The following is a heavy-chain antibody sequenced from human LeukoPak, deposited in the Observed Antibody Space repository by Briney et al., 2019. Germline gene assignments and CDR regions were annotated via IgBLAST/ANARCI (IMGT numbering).Heavy chain of an antibody. CDR2: INHSGST. D-gene: IGHD2-15*01. V-gene: IGHV4-34*01. CDR3: ARSLEVVVAVTRGREV. Sequence: SETLSLTCAVYGGSYIGYHWSWIRQPPGKGLEWIGEINHSGSTNYNPSLKSRVTISVDTSKNQFSLKLSSVTAADTAVYYCARSLEVVVAVTRGREVWAQGTTVTVSS. J-gene: IGHJ6*01. CDR1: GGSYIGYH.